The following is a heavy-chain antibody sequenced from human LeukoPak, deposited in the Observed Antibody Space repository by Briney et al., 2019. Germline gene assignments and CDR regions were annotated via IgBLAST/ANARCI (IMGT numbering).Heavy chain of an antibody. CDR3: ARQNKYYDILTGYSKWVFDY. CDR2: INHSGST. CDR1: GGPISSYY. J-gene: IGHJ4*02. Sequence: SETLSLTCTVSGGPISSYYWSRIRQPPGKGLEWIGEINHSGSTNYNPSLKSRVTISVDTSKNQFSLKLSSVTAADTAVYYCARQNKYYDILTGYSKWVFDYWGQGTLVTVSS. V-gene: IGHV4-34*01. D-gene: IGHD3-9*01.